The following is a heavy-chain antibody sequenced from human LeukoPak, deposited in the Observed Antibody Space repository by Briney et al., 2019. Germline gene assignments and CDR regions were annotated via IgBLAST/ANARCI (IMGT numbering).Heavy chain of an antibody. Sequence: PSETLSLTCTVSGDSISSGSYYWSWIRQPAGTGLEWIGRIYTSGSTNYNPSLKSRVTISVDTSKNQFSLRLSSVTAADTAVYYCAREGNPYYYDSSGYYAPYYYYYYMDVWGKGTTVTISS. CDR2: IYTSGST. J-gene: IGHJ6*03. CDR1: GDSISSGSYY. D-gene: IGHD3-22*01. CDR3: AREGNPYYYDSSGYYAPYYYYYYMDV. V-gene: IGHV4-61*02.